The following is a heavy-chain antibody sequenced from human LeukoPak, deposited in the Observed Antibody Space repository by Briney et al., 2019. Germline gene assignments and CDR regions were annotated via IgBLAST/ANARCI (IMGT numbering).Heavy chain of an antibody. CDR3: ARTVVTYCYDSSGYYRISYYFDY. Sequence: PSETLSLTCAVYGGSFSGYYWSWIRQPPGKGLEWIGEINHSGSTNYNPSLKSRVTISVDTSKNQFSLKLSSVTAADTVVYYCARTVVTYCYDSSGYYRISYYFDYWGQGTLVTVSS. CDR1: GGSFSGYY. CDR2: INHSGST. D-gene: IGHD3-22*01. V-gene: IGHV4-34*01. J-gene: IGHJ4*02.